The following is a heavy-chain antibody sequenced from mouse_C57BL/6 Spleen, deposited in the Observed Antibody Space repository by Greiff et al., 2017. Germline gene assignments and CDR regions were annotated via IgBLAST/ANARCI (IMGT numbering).Heavy chain of an antibody. D-gene: IGHD2-4*01. CDR3: ARLIYYDYDVGAMDY. Sequence: EVTLMESGGGLVKPGGSLKLSCAASGFTFSDYGMHWVRQAPETGLEWVAYISSGSSTIYYAAPVKGRFTISRDNAKNTLFLQMTSLRSEDTAKYYCARLIYYDYDVGAMDYWGQGTSVTVSS. CDR2: ISSGSSTI. J-gene: IGHJ4*01. V-gene: IGHV5-17*01. CDR1: GFTFSDYG.